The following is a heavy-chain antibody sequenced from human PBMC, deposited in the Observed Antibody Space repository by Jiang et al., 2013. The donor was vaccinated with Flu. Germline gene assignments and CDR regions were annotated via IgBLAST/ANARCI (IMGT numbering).Heavy chain of an antibody. Sequence: GVVQPGGSLRLSCAASGFTFSSYGMHWVRQAPGKGLEWVAFIRYDGSNKYYADSVKGRFTISRDNSKNTLYLQMNSLRAEDTAVYYCAKDTVVGADYYYYGMDVWGQGTTVTVSS. V-gene: IGHV3-30*02. CDR3: AKDTVVGADYYYYGMDV. D-gene: IGHD1-26*01. J-gene: IGHJ6*02. CDR2: IRYDGSNK. CDR1: GFTFSSYG.